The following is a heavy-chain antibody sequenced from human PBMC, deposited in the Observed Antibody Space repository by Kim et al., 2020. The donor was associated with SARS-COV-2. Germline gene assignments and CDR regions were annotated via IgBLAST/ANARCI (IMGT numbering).Heavy chain of an antibody. CDR1: GGSISSSSYY. J-gene: IGHJ6*02. Sequence: SETLSLTCTVSGGSISSSSYYWGWIRQPPGKGLEWIGSIYYSGSTYYNPSLKSRVTISVDTSKNQFSLKLSSVTAADTAVYYCGTEAVVPAARLYYYYGMDVWGQGTTVTVSS. CDR2: IYYSGST. D-gene: IGHD2-2*01. CDR3: GTEAVVPAARLYYYYGMDV. V-gene: IGHV4-39*01.